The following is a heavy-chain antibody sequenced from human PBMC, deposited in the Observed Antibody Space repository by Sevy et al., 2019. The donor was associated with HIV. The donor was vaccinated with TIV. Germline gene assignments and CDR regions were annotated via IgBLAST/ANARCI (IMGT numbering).Heavy chain of an antibody. Sequence: SLRLSCAASGFTFDDCAMHWVRQAPGKGLEWDSGISWNSGRIGYADSVKGRFTISRDNAKNSLSLQMNNLRTEDTAFYYCAKDIGRGEMVAATMGYWGQGTLVTVSS. CDR3: AKDIGRGEMVAATMGY. V-gene: IGHV3-9*01. J-gene: IGHJ4*02. CDR1: GFTFDDCA. D-gene: IGHD5-12*01. CDR2: ISWNSGRI.